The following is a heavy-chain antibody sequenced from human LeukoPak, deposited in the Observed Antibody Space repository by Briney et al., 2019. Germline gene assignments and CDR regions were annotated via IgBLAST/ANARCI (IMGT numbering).Heavy chain of an antibody. CDR1: GFTFSSYW. Sequence: PEGSLRLSCAASGFTFSSYWMSWVRQAPGKGLEWVANIKQDGSEKYYVDSVKGRFTISRDNAKNSLYLQMNSLRAEDTAVYCCARDSDIVVVPPDYWGQGTLVTVSS. J-gene: IGHJ4*02. V-gene: IGHV3-7*01. CDR2: IKQDGSEK. D-gene: IGHD2-2*01. CDR3: ARDSDIVVVPPDY.